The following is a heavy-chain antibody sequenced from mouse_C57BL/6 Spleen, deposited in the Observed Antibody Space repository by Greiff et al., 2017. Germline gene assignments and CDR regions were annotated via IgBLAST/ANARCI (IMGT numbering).Heavy chain of an antibody. V-gene: IGHV1-64*01. CDR3: ASLTGTPFDY. Sequence: QVQLQQPGAELVKPGASVTLSCKASGYTFTSYWMHWVKQRPGQGLEWIGMIHPNSGSTNYNEKFKSKATLTVDKSSSTAYMQLSSLTSEDSAVYYCASLTGTPFDYWGQGTTLTVSS. CDR1: GYTFTSYW. D-gene: IGHD4-1*01. CDR2: IHPNSGST. J-gene: IGHJ2*01.